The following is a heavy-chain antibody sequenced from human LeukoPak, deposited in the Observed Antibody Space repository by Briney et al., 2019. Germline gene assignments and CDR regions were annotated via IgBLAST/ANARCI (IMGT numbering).Heavy chain of an antibody. V-gene: IGHV1-69*13. J-gene: IGHJ5*02. Sequence: ASVKVSCKASGGTFSSYAISWVRQAPGQRLEWTGAIIPIFGTANYAQKFQGRVTITADESTSTAYMELSSLRSEDTAVYYCARDIYGGIAAAGKNWFDPWGQGTLVTVSS. CDR3: ARDIYGGIAAAGKNWFDP. CDR2: IIPIFGTA. CDR1: GGTFSSYA. D-gene: IGHD6-13*01.